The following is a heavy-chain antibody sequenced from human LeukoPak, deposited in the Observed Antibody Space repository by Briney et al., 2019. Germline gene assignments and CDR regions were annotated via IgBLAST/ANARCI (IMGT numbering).Heavy chain of an antibody. J-gene: IGHJ5*02. CDR2: IKQDGSEK. D-gene: IGHD6-13*01. Sequence: PGGSLRLSCAASGLIVSSNYMSWVRQAPGKGLEWVANIKQDGSEKYYVDSVKGRFTISRDNAKNSLYLQMNSLRAEDTAVYYCARDGDVVAAAGKAWGQGTLVTVSS. V-gene: IGHV3-7*01. CDR1: GLIVSSNY. CDR3: ARDGDVVAAAGKA.